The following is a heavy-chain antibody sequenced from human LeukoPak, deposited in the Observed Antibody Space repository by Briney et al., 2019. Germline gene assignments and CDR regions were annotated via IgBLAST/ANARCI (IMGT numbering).Heavy chain of an antibody. CDR3: ARKNIPANGIGPIHY. V-gene: IGHV3-30*03. CDR2: ISYDGNNK. CDR1: GFTFSSYS. D-gene: IGHD2-2*01. J-gene: IGHJ4*02. Sequence: PGGSLRLSCAASGFTFSSYSMNWVRQAPGKGLEWVAVISYDGNNKYYSDSVKGRFTISRDNSKNTLDLQLNSLRVEDTAVYYCARKNIPANGIGPIHYWGQGTLVAVSS.